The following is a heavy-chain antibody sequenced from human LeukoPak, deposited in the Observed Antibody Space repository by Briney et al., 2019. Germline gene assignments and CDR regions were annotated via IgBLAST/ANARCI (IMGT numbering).Heavy chain of an antibody. Sequence: GESLKISRKGSGYSFTSYWSGWVRQMPGKGLEWMGIIYPGDSDTRYSPSFQGQVTISADKSISTAYLQWSSLKASDTAMYYCARRNYYDSSGYYFDYWGQGTLVTVSS. CDR3: ARRNYYDSSGYYFDY. CDR1: GYSFTSYW. CDR2: IYPGDSDT. J-gene: IGHJ4*02. D-gene: IGHD3-22*01. V-gene: IGHV5-51*01.